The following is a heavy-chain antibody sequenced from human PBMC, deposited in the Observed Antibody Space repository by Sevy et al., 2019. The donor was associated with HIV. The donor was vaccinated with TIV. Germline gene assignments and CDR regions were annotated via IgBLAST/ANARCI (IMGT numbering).Heavy chain of an antibody. CDR2: IKSKTDGGTT. CDR3: TTDSTKRELSVLLDY. Sequence: GGSLRLSCAASGFTFSNAWMSWVRQAPGKGLEWVGRIKSKTDGGTTDYAAPVKGRFTISRDDSKNTLYLQMNSLKTEDTAIYYCTTDSTKRELSVLLDYWGQGTLVTVSS. J-gene: IGHJ4*02. D-gene: IGHD1-26*01. V-gene: IGHV3-15*01. CDR1: GFTFSNAW.